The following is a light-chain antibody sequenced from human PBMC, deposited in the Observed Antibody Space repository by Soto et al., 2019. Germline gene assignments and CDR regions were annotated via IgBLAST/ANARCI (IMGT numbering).Light chain of an antibody. CDR2: GAS. CDR1: QSVSSSY. J-gene: IGKJ2*01. V-gene: IGKV3-20*01. CDR3: QQYGSSPEYT. Sequence: EIVLTQSPGTLSLSRGERATLSCRASQSVSSSYLAWYQQKPGQAPRLLIYGASSRATGIPDRFSGSGSGTDFTLTISRLEPEDFAVYYCQQYGSSPEYTFGQGTKLEIK.